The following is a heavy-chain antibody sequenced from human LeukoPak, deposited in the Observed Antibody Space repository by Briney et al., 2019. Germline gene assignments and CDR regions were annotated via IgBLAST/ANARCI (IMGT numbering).Heavy chain of an antibody. CDR1: GFTFTTYA. V-gene: IGHV3-23*01. CDR3: ARGPYYGSGSHFSYYGMDV. J-gene: IGHJ6*02. D-gene: IGHD3-10*01. Sequence: HSGGSLRLSCAASGFTFTTYAMGWVRQAPGKGLEWVSAISGSGDTTYYADSVKGRFTVSRDNSKNTVYVQMNSLRAEDTAMYYCARGPYYGSGSHFSYYGMDVWGQGTTVTVSS. CDR2: ISGSGDTT.